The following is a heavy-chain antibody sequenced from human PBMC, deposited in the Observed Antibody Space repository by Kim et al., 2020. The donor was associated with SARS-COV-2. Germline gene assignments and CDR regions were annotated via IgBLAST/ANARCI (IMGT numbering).Heavy chain of an antibody. CDR2: ISYDGSNK. D-gene: IGHD1-26*01. CDR1: GFTFSSYA. J-gene: IGHJ3*02. V-gene: IGHV3-30-3*01. Sequence: GGSLRLSCAASGFTFSSYAMHWVRQAPGKGLEWVAVISYDGSNKYYADSVKGRFTISRDNSKNTLYLQMNSLRAEDTAVYYCARSNSGSYWGAFDIWG. CDR3: ARSNSGSYWGAFDI.